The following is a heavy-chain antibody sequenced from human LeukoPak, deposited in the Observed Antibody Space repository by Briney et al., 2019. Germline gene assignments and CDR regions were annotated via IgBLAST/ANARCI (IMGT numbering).Heavy chain of an antibody. J-gene: IGHJ4*02. CDR2: ISSSGSTI. V-gene: IGHV3-48*03. Sequence: GGSLRLSCAASGFTFSSYEMNWVRQAPGKGLEWVAYISSSGSTIYYADSVKGRFTISRDNAKNSLYLQMNSLRAEDTAVYYCARDRGSGGRCLFDYWGQGTLVTVSS. D-gene: IGHD2-15*01. CDR1: GFTFSSYE. CDR3: ARDRGSGGRCLFDY.